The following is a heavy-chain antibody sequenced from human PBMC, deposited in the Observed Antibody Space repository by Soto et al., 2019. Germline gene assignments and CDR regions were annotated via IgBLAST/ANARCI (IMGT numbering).Heavy chain of an antibody. CDR3: ARGGIVVATELDY. D-gene: IGHD2-21*02. CDR2: IYHSGST. J-gene: IGHJ4*02. CDR1: GGSISSSNW. V-gene: IGHV4-4*02. Sequence: QVQLQESGPGLVKPSGTLSLTCAVSGGSISSSNWWSWVRQPPGKGLEWIGEIYHSGSTNYNPSLTRPVYISVDKSKNPCSLNLSAVTAADTAVYYCARGGIVVATELDYWGLGTLVRVSS.